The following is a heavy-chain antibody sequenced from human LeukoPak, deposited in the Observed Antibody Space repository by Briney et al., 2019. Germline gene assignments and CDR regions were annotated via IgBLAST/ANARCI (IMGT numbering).Heavy chain of an antibody. J-gene: IGHJ5*02. Sequence: GGSLRLSCAASGLAVSDNFMDWVRQAPGKGLEWVSTIYSGGATYYADSVRGRFTISRDSSQNTVYLQMNSLRAEDTAVYYCAREGVNYHDSSGYYAVSWGQGTLVTVSS. CDR3: AREGVNYHDSSGYYAVS. V-gene: IGHV3-66*01. D-gene: IGHD3-22*01. CDR1: GLAVSDNF. CDR2: IYSGGAT.